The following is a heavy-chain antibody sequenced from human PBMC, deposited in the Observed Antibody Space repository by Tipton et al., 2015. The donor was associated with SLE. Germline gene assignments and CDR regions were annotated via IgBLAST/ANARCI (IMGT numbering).Heavy chain of an antibody. CDR3: AGQINGKGYFDY. CDR2: INAANGNT. V-gene: IGHV1-3*01. D-gene: IGHD2-8*01. J-gene: IGHJ4*02. Sequence: QSGAEVKKPGASVKVSCKASGYTFATYAMHWVRQAPGQRLEWMGWINAANGNTKYSQKFQGRVTITGDTSASTGYMELSSLRSEDTAVYFCAGQINGKGYFDYWGQGTLVTVSS. CDR1: GYTFATYA.